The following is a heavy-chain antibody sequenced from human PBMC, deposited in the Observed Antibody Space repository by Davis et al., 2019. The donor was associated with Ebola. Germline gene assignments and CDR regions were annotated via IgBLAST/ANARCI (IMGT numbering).Heavy chain of an antibody. CDR1: GGSISSSSYY. V-gene: IGHV4-39*01. J-gene: IGHJ6*02. CDR2: IYSSGST. Sequence: SETLSLTCTVPGGSISSSSYYWGWLRQPPGKGLEWIGNIYSSGSTYYSPSLQSRVTISVDTSKNQFSLKLSSVIAADTAVYYCARRGRAMDVWGQGTTVTVSS. CDR3: ARRGRAMDV. D-gene: IGHD6-13*01.